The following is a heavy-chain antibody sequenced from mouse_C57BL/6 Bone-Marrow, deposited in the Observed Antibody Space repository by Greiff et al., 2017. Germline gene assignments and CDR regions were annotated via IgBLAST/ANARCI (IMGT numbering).Heavy chain of an antibody. CDR2: IYPGSGST. CDR1: GYTFTSYW. V-gene: IGHV1-55*01. D-gene: IGHD2-10*02. J-gene: IGHJ3*01. CDR3: ARGYGNPSCFAY. Sequence: QVQLQQPGAELVKPGASVKMSCKASGYTFTSYWITWVKQRPGQGLEWIGDIYPGSGSTNYNEKFKSKATLTVDTSSSTAYRQLSSLTSEDSAVYYCARGYGNPSCFAYWGQGTLVTVSA.